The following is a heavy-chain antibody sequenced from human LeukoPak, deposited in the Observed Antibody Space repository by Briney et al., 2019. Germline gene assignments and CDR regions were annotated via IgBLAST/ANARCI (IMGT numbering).Heavy chain of an antibody. CDR3: ARGYQLPPRHFDY. V-gene: IGHV4-61*02. D-gene: IGHD2-2*01. CDR2: IYTSGST. CDR1: GGSISSGSYY. J-gene: IGHJ4*02. Sequence: SQTLSLTCTVSGGSISSGSYYWSWIRQPAGKGLEWIGRIYTSGSTNYNPSLKSRVTISVDTSKNQFSLKLSSVTAADTAVYFCARGYQLPPRHFDYWGQGTLVTVSS.